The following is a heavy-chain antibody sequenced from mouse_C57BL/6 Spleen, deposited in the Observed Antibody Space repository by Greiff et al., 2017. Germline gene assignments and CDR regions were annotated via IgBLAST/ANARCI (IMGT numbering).Heavy chain of an antibody. V-gene: IGHV5-4*01. Sequence: EVKLMESGGGLVKPGGSLKLSCAASGFTFSSYAMSWVRQTPEKRLEWVATISDGGSYTYYPDNVKGRFTISRDNAKNNLYLQMSHLTSEDTAMYYCARDLSSYWYFDVWGTGTTVTVSS. J-gene: IGHJ1*03. CDR2: ISDGGSYT. CDR3: ARDLSSYWYFDV. CDR1: GFTFSSYA.